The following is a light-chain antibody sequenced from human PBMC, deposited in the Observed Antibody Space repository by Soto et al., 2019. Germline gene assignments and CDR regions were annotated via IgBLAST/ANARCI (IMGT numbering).Light chain of an antibody. J-gene: IGKJ4*01. CDR2: WAT. Sequence: DIVMTQSPDSLAVSLGERATINCKSSQSVLYTSNNKNYLAWYQQKAGQPPKLLIYWATTRESGVPDRFSGSGSGTDFTLTISGLQAEDVAVYYCQQYYSTPPTFGGGTKVEIK. CDR1: QSVLYTSNNKNY. CDR3: QQYYSTPPT. V-gene: IGKV4-1*01.